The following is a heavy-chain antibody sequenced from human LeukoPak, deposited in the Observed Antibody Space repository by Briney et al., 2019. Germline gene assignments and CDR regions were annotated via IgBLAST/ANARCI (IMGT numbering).Heavy chain of an antibody. Sequence: PGGSLRLSCAASGFTLSNYAMSWVRQAPGKGLEWVSAIVGSGSNTYYADSVKGRFTISRDNPKNTLYLQMNSLRAEDTAVYYCAKWGDYDILTGYYDSDYWGQGTLVTVSS. CDR3: AKWGDYDILTGYYDSDY. D-gene: IGHD3-9*01. V-gene: IGHV3-23*01. CDR2: IVGSGSNT. CDR1: GFTLSNYA. J-gene: IGHJ4*02.